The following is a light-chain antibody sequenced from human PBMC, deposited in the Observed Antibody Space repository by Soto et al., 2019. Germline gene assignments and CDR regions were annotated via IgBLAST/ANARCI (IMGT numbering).Light chain of an antibody. CDR1: QSINRY. CDR2: KAS. J-gene: IGKJ1*01. CDR3: QQYNSLWT. Sequence: DIQMTQSPSTLSASVGDRVTITCRASQSINRYLAWYQQKPGKAPKLLIYKASSLESGVPSRFSGSGSGTEFTLTIGRLQPDDSATYYCQQYNSLWTFGQGTKVEIK. V-gene: IGKV1-5*03.